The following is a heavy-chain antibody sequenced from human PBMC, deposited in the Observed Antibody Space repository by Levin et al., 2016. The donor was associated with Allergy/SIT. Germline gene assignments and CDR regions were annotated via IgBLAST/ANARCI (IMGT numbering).Heavy chain of an antibody. CDR2: IYSGGST. CDR1: GFTFSSYS. D-gene: IGHD2-15*01. V-gene: IGHV3-53*01. J-gene: IGHJ6*02. Sequence: GESLKISCAASGFTFSSYSMNWVRQAPGKGLEWVSVIYSGGSTYYADSVKGRFTISRDNSKNTLYLQMNSLRAEDTAVYYCAREGCSGGSCYSHYYYGMDVWGQGTTVTVSS. CDR3: AREGCSGGSCYSHYYYGMDV.